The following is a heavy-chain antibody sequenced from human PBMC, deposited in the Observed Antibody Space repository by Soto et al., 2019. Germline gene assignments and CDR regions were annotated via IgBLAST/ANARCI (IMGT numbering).Heavy chain of an antibody. V-gene: IGHV6-1*01. CDR1: GDSVSSNSAA. CDR3: ARGDGELLSEGWFDP. CDR2: TYYRSKWYN. J-gene: IGHJ5*02. Sequence: SQTLSLTCAISGDSVSSNSAAWNWIRQSPSRGLEWLGRTYYRSKWYNDYAVSVKSRITINPDKSKNQFFLQLNSVTPEDTAVYYCARGDGELLSEGWFDPWGQGTLVTVSS. D-gene: IGHD3-10*01.